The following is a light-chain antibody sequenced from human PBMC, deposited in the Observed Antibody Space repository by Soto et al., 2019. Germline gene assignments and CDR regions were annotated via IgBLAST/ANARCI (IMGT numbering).Light chain of an antibody. CDR2: EVT. CDR1: SSDVGGYNY. Sequence: QSALTQPPSAPGSPGQSATIPCTGTSSDVGGYNYVSWYQQHPGKAPKLMISEVTKRPSGVPDRFSGSKSGNTASLTVSGLQADDEADYFCSSYAGSNNLIFGGGTKLTVL. J-gene: IGLJ2*01. V-gene: IGLV2-8*01. CDR3: SSYAGSNNLI.